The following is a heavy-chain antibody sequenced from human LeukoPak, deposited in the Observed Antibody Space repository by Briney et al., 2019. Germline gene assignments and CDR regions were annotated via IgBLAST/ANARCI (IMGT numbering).Heavy chain of an antibody. CDR2: INTVGNSI. CDR3: ARESYLGAFDI. V-gene: IGHV3-48*02. D-gene: IGHD1-26*01. Sequence: PGGSLRLSCAASGFTFRSYSMNWVRQAPGKGLEWISYINTVGNSIHYADSVKGRFTISRDNARNSLSMQMYGLRDEDTAVYYCARESYLGAFDIWGQGTVITVSS. J-gene: IGHJ3*02. CDR1: GFTFRSYS.